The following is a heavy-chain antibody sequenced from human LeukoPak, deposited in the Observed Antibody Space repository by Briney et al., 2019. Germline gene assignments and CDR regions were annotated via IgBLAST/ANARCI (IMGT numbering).Heavy chain of an antibody. Sequence: GGSLRLSCAASGFTFSDYYMSWIRQAPGKGLEWVSYISNSGSTIYYADSVKGRFTISRDNSKNTLYLQMNSLRAEDTAVYYCARTYYDFWSCQSTYGMDVWGQGTTVTVSS. CDR1: GFTFSDYY. CDR2: ISNSGSTI. J-gene: IGHJ6*02. D-gene: IGHD3-3*01. CDR3: ARTYYDFWSCQSTYGMDV. V-gene: IGHV3-11*04.